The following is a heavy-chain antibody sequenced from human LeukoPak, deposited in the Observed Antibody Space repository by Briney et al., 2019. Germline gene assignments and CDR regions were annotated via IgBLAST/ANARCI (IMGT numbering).Heavy chain of an antibody. Sequence: SETLSLTCTVSGGSISSSSYYWGWIRQPPGTGLEWIGSIYYSGSTYYNPSLKSRVTISVDTSKNQFSLKLSSVTAADTAVYYCARDRQQLYYYYMDVWGKGTTVTVSS. V-gene: IGHV4-39*07. CDR2: IYYSGST. D-gene: IGHD6-13*01. CDR1: GGSISSSSYY. J-gene: IGHJ6*03. CDR3: ARDRQQLYYYYMDV.